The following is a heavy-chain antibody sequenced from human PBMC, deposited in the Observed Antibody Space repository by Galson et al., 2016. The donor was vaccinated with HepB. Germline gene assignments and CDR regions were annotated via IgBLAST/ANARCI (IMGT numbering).Heavy chain of an antibody. Sequence: SLRLSCAASGFTFRSYSVTWVRQAPGKGLEWVSFISSTSSYIYYADSVKGRFTISRDNAKNSLYLQMSGLRVEETAVYYCARESTGSYFDWGQGTLVTVSS. CDR2: ISSTSSYI. V-gene: IGHV3-21*01. J-gene: IGHJ4*02. D-gene: IGHD3-10*01. CDR3: ARESTGSYFD. CDR1: GFTFRSYS.